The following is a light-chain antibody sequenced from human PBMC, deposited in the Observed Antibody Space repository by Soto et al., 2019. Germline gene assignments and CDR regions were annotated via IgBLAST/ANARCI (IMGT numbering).Light chain of an antibody. CDR2: AAS. Sequence: DIQMSQSPSSLSASVGDRVTITCRASQSINRYLNWYQQKPGKAPKFLIYAASSLQSGVPSRFSGSGSGTDFTLTISSLQPEDFATYYCQQSYSIPYTFGQGTKLEIK. J-gene: IGKJ2*01. CDR3: QQSYSIPYT. CDR1: QSINRY. V-gene: IGKV1-39*01.